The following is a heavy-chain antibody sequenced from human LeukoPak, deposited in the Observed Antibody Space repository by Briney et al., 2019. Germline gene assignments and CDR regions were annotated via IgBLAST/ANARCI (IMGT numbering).Heavy chain of an antibody. CDR3: ASTGGSSGFLAPVDY. Sequence: SETLSLTCAVYGGSFSGYYWSWIRQPPGKGLEWIGEINHSGSTNYNPSLKSRVTISVDTSKNQFSLKLSSVTAADTAVYYCASTGGSSGFLAPVDYWGQGTLVTVSS. J-gene: IGHJ4*02. CDR1: GGSFSGYY. CDR2: INHSGST. V-gene: IGHV4-34*01. D-gene: IGHD3-22*01.